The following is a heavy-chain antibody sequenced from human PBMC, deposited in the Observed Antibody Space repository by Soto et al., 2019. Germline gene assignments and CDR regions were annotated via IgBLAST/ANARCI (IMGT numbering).Heavy chain of an antibody. Sequence: SETLSLTCTVSGGSISSGDYYWSWIRQPPGKGLEWIGYIYYSGSTYYNPSLKSRVTISVDTSKNQFSLKLSSVTAADTAVYYCARAGVVPAAPPNYYYYGMDVWGQGTTVTVSS. CDR2: IYYSGST. J-gene: IGHJ6*02. D-gene: IGHD2-2*01. V-gene: IGHV4-30-4*01. CDR3: ARAGVVPAAPPNYYYYGMDV. CDR1: GGSISSGDYY.